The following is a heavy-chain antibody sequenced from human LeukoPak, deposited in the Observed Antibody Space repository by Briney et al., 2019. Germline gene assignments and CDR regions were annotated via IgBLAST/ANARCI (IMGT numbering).Heavy chain of an antibody. Sequence: ASVKVSCKASGYTFTSYGISWVRQAPGQGLEWMGVISAYNGNTNYAQKLQGRVTMTTDTSTRTAYMELRSLRSDDTAVYYCARDLGGIVEADAFDIWGQGTMVTVSS. V-gene: IGHV1-18*01. J-gene: IGHJ3*02. CDR1: GYTFTSYG. CDR3: ARDLGGIVEADAFDI. CDR2: ISAYNGNT. D-gene: IGHD3-22*01.